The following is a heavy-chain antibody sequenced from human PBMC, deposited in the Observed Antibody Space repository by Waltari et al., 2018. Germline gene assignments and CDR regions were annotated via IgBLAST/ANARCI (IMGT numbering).Heavy chain of an antibody. D-gene: IGHD5-18*01. CDR1: GGSFSGYY. J-gene: IGHJ4*02. CDR3: ARGLQLQAY. V-gene: IGHV4-34*01. Sequence: QVQLQQWGAGLLKPSETLSLTCAAYGGSFSGYYWSWIRQPPGKGLEWIGEINHSGSTNYNPSLKSRVTISVDTSKNQFSLKLSSVTAADTAVYYCARGLQLQAYWGQGTLVTVSS. CDR2: INHSGST.